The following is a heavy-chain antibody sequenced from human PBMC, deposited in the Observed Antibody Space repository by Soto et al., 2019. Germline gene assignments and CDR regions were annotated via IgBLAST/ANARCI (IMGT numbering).Heavy chain of an antibody. D-gene: IGHD3-3*01. J-gene: IGHJ5*02. Sequence: ASVKVSCKASGGTFSSYAISWVRQAPGQGLEWMGRISPYNGNTNYAQNFQDRVTMTADTSSSTAYMELRGLRSYDTAIYYCATSHDSGFDPWGQGTLVTVSS. V-gene: IGHV1-18*01. CDR1: GGTFSSYA. CDR3: ATSHDSGFDP. CDR2: ISPYNGNT.